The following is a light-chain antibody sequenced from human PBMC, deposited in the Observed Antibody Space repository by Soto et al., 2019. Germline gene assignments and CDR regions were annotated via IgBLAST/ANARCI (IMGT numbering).Light chain of an antibody. J-gene: IGLJ3*02. CDR3: SSYTTATRV. CDR2: EVS. CDR1: SSDIGSNNY. Sequence: QSALTQPASVSGSPGQSITISCTGTSSDIGSNNYVSWFQQRPGKAPTLIIYEVSNRPSGVSNHFSGSKSGNTASLTISGLLPEDDAEYYCSSYTTATRVFGGGTKLTVL. V-gene: IGLV2-14*01.